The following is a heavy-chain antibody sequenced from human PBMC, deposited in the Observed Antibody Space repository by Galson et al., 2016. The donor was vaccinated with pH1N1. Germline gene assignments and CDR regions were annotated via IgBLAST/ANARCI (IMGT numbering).Heavy chain of an antibody. CDR1: GFTLSSYW. CDR2: INSDGSII. Sequence: SLRLSCAASGFTLSSYWMHWVRQSPGKGLVWVSRINSDGSIISYADSVKGRFTISRDTAKNSLFLQMSSLRSDDTAVYYCARDSRGGNWKYGMDVWGQGTTVTVSS. V-gene: IGHV3-74*01. D-gene: IGHD2-15*01. CDR3: ARDSRGGNWKYGMDV. J-gene: IGHJ6*02.